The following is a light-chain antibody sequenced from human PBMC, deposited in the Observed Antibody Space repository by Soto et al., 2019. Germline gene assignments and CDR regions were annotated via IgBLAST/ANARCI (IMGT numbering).Light chain of an antibody. CDR1: QSISSW. Sequence: DIQMTQSPSTLSASVGDRVTITCRASQSISSWLAWYQQKPGKVPKLLIYKAYSLESGVPSRFSGSGSGTDFTLTISSLPPDDFATYYCQQYNSNPLTFGGGTKVEIK. CDR2: KAY. V-gene: IGKV1-5*03. J-gene: IGKJ4*01. CDR3: QQYNSNPLT.